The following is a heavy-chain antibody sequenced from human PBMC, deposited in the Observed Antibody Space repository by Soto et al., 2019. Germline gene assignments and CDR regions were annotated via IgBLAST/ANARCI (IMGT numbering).Heavy chain of an antibody. D-gene: IGHD6-13*01. CDR3: ARAPQTVAGAGIWY. Sequence: DSVKVSCKASGYTFTSYGISWVLQAPGQGLEWMGWISGYNGDTNYAQKLQGRVTMTTDTSTSTAYMELRSLRSDDTAVYYCARAPQTVAGAGIWYWGQGTLVTVSS. CDR2: ISGYNGDT. J-gene: IGHJ4*02. V-gene: IGHV1-18*04. CDR1: GYTFTSYG.